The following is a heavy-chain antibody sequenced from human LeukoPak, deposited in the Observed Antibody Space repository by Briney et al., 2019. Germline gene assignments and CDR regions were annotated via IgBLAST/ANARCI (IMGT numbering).Heavy chain of an antibody. Sequence: PSETLSLTCTVSGGSISSYYWSWTRQPAGKGLEWIGRIYTSGSTNYNPSLKSRVTISVDKSKNQFSLKLSSVTAADTAVYYCARVRQWLFDYWGQGTLVTVSS. D-gene: IGHD6-19*01. CDR3: ARVRQWLFDY. CDR2: IYTSGST. J-gene: IGHJ4*02. V-gene: IGHV4-4*07. CDR1: GGSISSYY.